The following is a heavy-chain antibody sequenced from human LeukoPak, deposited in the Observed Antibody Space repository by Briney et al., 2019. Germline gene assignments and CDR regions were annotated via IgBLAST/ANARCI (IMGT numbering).Heavy chain of an antibody. CDR1: GFPFGNAW. CDR3: ITMAN. Sequence: PGGSLRLSCTASGFPFGNAWMNWVRQAPGKGLEWVGRIKSKTDGGTTDYAAPVKGRFTISRDDSENTVYLQMSSLQIEDTAVYYCITMANWGQGTLVTVSS. J-gene: IGHJ4*02. D-gene: IGHD5-24*01. V-gene: IGHV3-15*01. CDR2: IKSKTDGGTT.